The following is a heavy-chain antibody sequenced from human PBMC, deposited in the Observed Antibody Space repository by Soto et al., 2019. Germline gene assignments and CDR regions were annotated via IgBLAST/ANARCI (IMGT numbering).Heavy chain of an antibody. CDR3: ATSSPSLYCSGGSCYYFDY. V-gene: IGHV3-23*01. Sequence: EVQLLESGGGLVQPGGSLRLSCAASGFTFSSYAMSWVRQAPGKGLEWVSAISGSGGSTYYADSVKGRFTISRDNSKNTLYLQMNSLRAEDTAVYYCATSSPSLYCSGGSCYYFDYWGQGTLVTVSS. CDR2: ISGSGGST. J-gene: IGHJ4*02. D-gene: IGHD2-15*01. CDR1: GFTFSSYA.